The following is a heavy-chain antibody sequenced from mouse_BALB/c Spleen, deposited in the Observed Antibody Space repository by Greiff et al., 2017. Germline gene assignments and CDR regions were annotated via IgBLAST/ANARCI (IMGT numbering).Heavy chain of an antibody. J-gene: IGHJ1*01. D-gene: IGHD2-1*01. CDR2: INPDSSTI. CDR3: ARPYGNCVNWYFDV. V-gene: IGHV4-1*02. Sequence: VQLQQSGGGLVQPGGSLKLSCAASGFDFSRYWMSWVRQAPGKGLEWIGEINPDSSTINYTPSLKDKFIISRDNAKNTLYLQMSKVRSEDTALYYCARPYGNCVNWYFDVWGAGTTVTVSS. CDR1: GFDFSRYW.